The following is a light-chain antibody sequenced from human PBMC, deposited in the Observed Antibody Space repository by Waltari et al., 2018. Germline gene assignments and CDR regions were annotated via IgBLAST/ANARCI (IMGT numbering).Light chain of an antibody. CDR1: QSPLHRNGNNY. Sequence: DIVVTQYPLSLPVPTGEPASISCRSSQSPLHRNGNNYLDWYLQKPGQSPQLLIYLGSNRASGVPDRFSGSGSGTDFTLRISRVEAEDVGVYYCMQSLQTLWTFGPGTKVEIK. CDR2: LGS. J-gene: IGKJ1*01. V-gene: IGKV2-28*01. CDR3: MQSLQTLWT.